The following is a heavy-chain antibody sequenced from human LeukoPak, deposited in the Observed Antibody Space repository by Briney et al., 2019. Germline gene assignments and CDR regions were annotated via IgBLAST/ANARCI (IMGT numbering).Heavy chain of an antibody. CDR1: GFTFNNYW. V-gene: IGHV3-74*01. CDR3: ASSFWSGYSDS. CDR2: IKRDGSST. D-gene: IGHD3-3*01. J-gene: IGHJ4*02. Sequence: GGSLRLSCAASGFTFNNYWMHWVRPAPGKGLVWVGRIKRDGSSTHYAESVKGRFTISRDNDKNLLYLKLNSLRAEDTAVYYCASSFWSGYSDSWGQGTLVTVSS.